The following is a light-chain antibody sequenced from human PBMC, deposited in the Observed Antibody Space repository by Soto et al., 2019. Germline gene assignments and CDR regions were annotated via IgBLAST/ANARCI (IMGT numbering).Light chain of an antibody. CDR3: QQYGFSPIT. CDR2: AAS. CDR1: QSVSSSH. J-gene: IGKJ5*01. V-gene: IGKV3-20*01. Sequence: EIVLTLSAGTLSLSQKERATLSCRASQSVSSSHLAWYQHKPGQAPRLLIYAASSRATGSPDRFSGGGSGTDFTLTISRLEPEDFAVYYCQQYGFSPITFGQGGRLEIK.